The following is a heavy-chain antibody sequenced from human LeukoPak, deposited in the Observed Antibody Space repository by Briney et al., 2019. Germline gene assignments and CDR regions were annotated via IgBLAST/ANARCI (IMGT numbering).Heavy chain of an antibody. J-gene: IGHJ4*02. V-gene: IGHV3-64D*06. D-gene: IGHD6-13*01. Sequence: GGSPRLSCSASGFTFSSYAMHWVRQAPGKGLEYVSAISSNGGSTYYADSVKGRFTISRDNSKNTLYLQMSSLRAEDTAVYYCVKGDLAAAGLFDYWGQGTLVTVSS. CDR2: ISSNGGST. CDR3: VKGDLAAAGLFDY. CDR1: GFTFSSYA.